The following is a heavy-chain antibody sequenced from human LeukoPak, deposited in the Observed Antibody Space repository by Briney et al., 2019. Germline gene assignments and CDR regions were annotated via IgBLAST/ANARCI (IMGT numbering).Heavy chain of an antibody. CDR2: INHSGST. Sequence: SETLSLTCTVSGGSISSYYWSWIRQPPGKGLEWIGEINHSGSTNYNPSLKSRVTISVDTSKNQFSLKLSSVTAADTAVYYCARRRLYYYDSSGNRIDYWGQGTLVTVSS. CDR1: GGSISSYY. CDR3: ARRRLYYYDSSGNRIDY. J-gene: IGHJ4*02. D-gene: IGHD3-22*01. V-gene: IGHV4-34*01.